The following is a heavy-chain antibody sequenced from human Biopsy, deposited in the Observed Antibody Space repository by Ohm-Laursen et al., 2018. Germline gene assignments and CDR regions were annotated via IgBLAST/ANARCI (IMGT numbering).Heavy chain of an antibody. CDR3: ARGLSSGWYGYFDV. D-gene: IGHD6-19*01. CDR2: IWYDGTNE. J-gene: IGHJ2*01. V-gene: IGHV3-33*04. CDR1: GFTFGHYA. Sequence: SLRLSCAASGFTFGHYAMHWVRPAPGKGLEWISLIWYDGTNEDYADSVKGRFTISRGNSKNTLYLQINTLTLEDTAFYYCARGLSSGWYGYFDVWGRGTLVTVSS.